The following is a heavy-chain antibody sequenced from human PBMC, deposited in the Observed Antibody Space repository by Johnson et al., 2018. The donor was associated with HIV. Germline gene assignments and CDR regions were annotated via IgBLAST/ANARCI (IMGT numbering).Heavy chain of an antibody. Sequence: QVQLVESGGGVVQPGRSLRLSCAASGFTFSIYGMHWVRPAPGKGLEWVAVISYGGSNKYYADSVKGRFPISRDNAKHTLYLQMNSLRAEDTAVYYCAKDGIINSSGWYGAFDIWGQGTMVTVSS. V-gene: IGHV3-30*18. D-gene: IGHD6-19*01. CDR3: AKDGIINSSGWYGAFDI. J-gene: IGHJ3*02. CDR1: GFTFSIYG. CDR2: ISYGGSNK.